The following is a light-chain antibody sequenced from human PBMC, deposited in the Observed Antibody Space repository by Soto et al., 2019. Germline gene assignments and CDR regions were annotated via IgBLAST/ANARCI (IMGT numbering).Light chain of an antibody. CDR2: DTS. Sequence: EIVLTQSPGTRSLSPGERATLSCRAIQSVRDRYLAWYQQKPRQAPSRLIYDTSTRATGVPDRFSGSGSGTDFALTISRVEPEDFAIYFCQQYGSSPGTFVQGTKVEI. J-gene: IGKJ1*01. V-gene: IGKV3-20*01. CDR3: QQYGSSPGT. CDR1: QSVRDRY.